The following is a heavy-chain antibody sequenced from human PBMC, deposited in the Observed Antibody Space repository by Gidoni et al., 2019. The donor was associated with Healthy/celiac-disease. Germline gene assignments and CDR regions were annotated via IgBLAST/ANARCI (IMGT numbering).Heavy chain of an antibody. J-gene: IGHJ4*02. CDR2: IYYSGST. CDR1: GGSISSSSYY. Sequence: QLQLQESGPGLVKPSETLSLTCTVSGGSISSSSYYWGWIRQPPGKGLEWIGSIYYSGSTYYNPSLKSRVTISVDTSKNQFSLKLSSVTAADTAVYYCARPQASDSSGWFYFDYWGQGTLVTVSS. D-gene: IGHD6-19*01. CDR3: ARPQASDSSGWFYFDY. V-gene: IGHV4-39*01.